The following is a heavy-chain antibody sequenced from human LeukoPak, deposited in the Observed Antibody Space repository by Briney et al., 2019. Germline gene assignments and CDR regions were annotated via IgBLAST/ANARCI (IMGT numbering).Heavy chain of an antibody. D-gene: IGHD3-3*01. V-gene: IGHV4-39*07. Sequence: SETLSLTCTVSGGSISSSSYYWGWIRQPPGKGLEWIGSIYYSGSTYYNPSLKSRVTISVDTSKNQFSLKLSSVTAADTAVYYCARVITIFGVEIVDYMDVWGKGTTVTVSS. CDR3: ARVITIFGVEIVDYMDV. CDR2: IYYSGST. J-gene: IGHJ6*03. CDR1: GGSISSSSYY.